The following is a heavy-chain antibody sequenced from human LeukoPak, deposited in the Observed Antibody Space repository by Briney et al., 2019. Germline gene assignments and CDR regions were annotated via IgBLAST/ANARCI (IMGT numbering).Heavy chain of an antibody. CDR2: IIWDSVSI. CDR3: AKDMAAAVRHSSSGWYLFAFDI. Sequence: PGRSLRLSCAAPGFTFEDNAMHWVREAPGKGLEWVSGIIWDSVSIGHADSVKGRFTISRDNAKNSLYLQMNSLRAEDTALYYCAKDMAAAVRHSSSGWYLFAFDIWGQGTMVTVSS. J-gene: IGHJ3*02. CDR1: GFTFEDNA. V-gene: IGHV3-9*01. D-gene: IGHD6-19*01.